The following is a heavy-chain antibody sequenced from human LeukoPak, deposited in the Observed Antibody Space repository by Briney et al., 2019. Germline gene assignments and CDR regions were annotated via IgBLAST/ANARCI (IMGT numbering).Heavy chain of an antibody. CDR3: AKGRGWEASYYYYYMDV. D-gene: IGHD1-26*01. V-gene: IGHV3-23*01. J-gene: IGHJ6*03. CDR2: ISPGGGPT. Sequence: GGSLRLSCAGSGFPFSSHGMNWVRQAPGKGLEWVSGISPGGGPTYYADSVKGRFAISRDNSKNTLYLQMNSLRAEDTAVYYCAKGRGWEASYYYYYMDVWGKGTTVTISS. CDR1: GFPFSSHG.